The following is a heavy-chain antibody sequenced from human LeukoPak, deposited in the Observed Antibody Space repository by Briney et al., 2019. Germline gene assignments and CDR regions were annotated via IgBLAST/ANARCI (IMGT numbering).Heavy chain of an antibody. D-gene: IGHD3-16*01. J-gene: IGHJ4*02. CDR1: GFTFSSYS. CDR3: VRDLNWAFDY. Sequence: GGSLRLSCAASGFTFSSYSMNWVRQAPGKGLEWISYISSASNTIYYADSVKGRFAISRDNAKNSLYLQINSLRAEDTAVYYCVRDLNWAFDYWGQGTLVTVSS. CDR2: ISSASNTI. V-gene: IGHV3-48*01.